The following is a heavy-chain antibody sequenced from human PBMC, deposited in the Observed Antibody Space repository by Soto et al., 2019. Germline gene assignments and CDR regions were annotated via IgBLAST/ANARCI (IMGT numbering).Heavy chain of an antibody. CDR2: IKQDGSEK. V-gene: IGHV3-7*03. D-gene: IGHD3-10*01. CDR1: GFTFSSYW. Sequence: HPGGSLRLSCAASGFTFSSYWMSWVRQAPGKGLEWVANIKQDGSEKYYVDSVKGRFTISRDNAKNSLYLQMSSLRAEDTAVYYCARERYYGSGSYYNVYYYYYGMDVWGQGTTVIVSS. CDR3: ARERYYGSGSYYNVYYYYYGMDV. J-gene: IGHJ6*02.